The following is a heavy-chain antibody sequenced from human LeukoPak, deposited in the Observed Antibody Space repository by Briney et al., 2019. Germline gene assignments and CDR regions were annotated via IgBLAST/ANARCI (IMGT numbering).Heavy chain of an antibody. Sequence: SETLSLTCTASGGSISSYYWSWIRQPPGKGLEWIGYIYYSGSTNYNPSLKSRVTISVDTSKNQFSLKLSSVTAADTAEYYCARGSGHYYYYGMDVWGQGTTVTVSS. J-gene: IGHJ6*02. CDR2: IYYSGST. CDR1: GGSISSYY. V-gene: IGHV4-59*01. CDR3: ARGSGHYYYYGMDV.